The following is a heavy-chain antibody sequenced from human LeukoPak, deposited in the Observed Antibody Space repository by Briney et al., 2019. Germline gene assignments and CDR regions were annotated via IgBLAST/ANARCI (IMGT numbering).Heavy chain of an antibody. CDR1: GFTFSSYG. Sequence: GGSLRLSCAASGFTFSSYGMHWVRQAPGKGLEWVAVVSHDGSNKYYADSVKGRFTISRDNYKSTLYLQMNNLRTDDTAVYFCARGRDYGNSWGQGTQVTVSS. V-gene: IGHV3-30*19. CDR2: VSHDGSNK. J-gene: IGHJ4*02. CDR3: ARGRDYGNS. D-gene: IGHD4-17*01.